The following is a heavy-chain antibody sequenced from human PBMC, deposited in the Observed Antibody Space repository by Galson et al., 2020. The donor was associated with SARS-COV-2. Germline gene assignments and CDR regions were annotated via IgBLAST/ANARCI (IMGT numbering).Heavy chain of an antibody. CDR2: MNPNSGDT. CDR3: TRGTLGGSGSYFFDY. CDR1: GYTFTSYD. V-gene: IGHV1-8*03. Sequence: ASVKVSCKASGYTFTSYDINWVRQATGQGLEWLGWMNPNSGDTGYAQKFQGRVTITRDISINTAYMELRSLRSEDTAVYYCTRGTLGGSGSYFFDYWDQGTPVTVSA. D-gene: IGHD3-10*01. J-gene: IGHJ4*02.